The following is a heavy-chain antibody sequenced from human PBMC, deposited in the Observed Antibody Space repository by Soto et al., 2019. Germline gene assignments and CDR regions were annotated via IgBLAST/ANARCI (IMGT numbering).Heavy chain of an antibody. J-gene: IGHJ4*02. CDR1: GLTFSDDY. CDR2: IRKQANTYTT. D-gene: IGHD4-4*01. CDR3: ARVNSDYYFDY. Sequence: PWWSLRISCVASGLTFSDDYMDWVRQAPGKGLEWVGRIRKQANTYTTEYAASVKGRFVISRDDSDNSLYLQMSSLETEDTAVYYCARVNSDYYFDYWGQGTLVTVSS. V-gene: IGHV3-72*01.